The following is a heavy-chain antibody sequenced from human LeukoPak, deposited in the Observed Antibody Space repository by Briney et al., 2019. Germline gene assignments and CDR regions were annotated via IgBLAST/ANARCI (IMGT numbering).Heavy chain of an antibody. CDR1: GGSISSYY. CDR2: IYYSGST. D-gene: IGHD6-19*01. CDR3: ARDRSRAVAGYYYYGMDV. Sequence: SETLSLTCTVSGGSISSYYWSWIRQPPGKGLEWIGYIYYSGSTNYNPSLKSRVTISVDTSKNQFSLKLSSVTAADTAVYYCARDRSRAVAGYYYYGMDVWGQGTMVTVSS. V-gene: IGHV4-59*01. J-gene: IGHJ6*02.